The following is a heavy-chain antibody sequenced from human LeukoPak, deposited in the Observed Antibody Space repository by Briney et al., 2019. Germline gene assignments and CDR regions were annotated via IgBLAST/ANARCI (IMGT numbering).Heavy chain of an antibody. CDR3: AREGSGSYFSDAFDI. CDR2: ISSSGSTI. J-gene: IGHJ3*02. Sequence: GGSLRLSCAASGFTFSSYEMNWVRQAPGRGLEWVSYISSSGSTIYYADSVKGRFTISRDNAKNSLYLQMNSLRAEDTAVYYCAREGSGSYFSDAFDIWGQGTMVTVSS. D-gene: IGHD3-10*01. V-gene: IGHV3-48*03. CDR1: GFTFSSYE.